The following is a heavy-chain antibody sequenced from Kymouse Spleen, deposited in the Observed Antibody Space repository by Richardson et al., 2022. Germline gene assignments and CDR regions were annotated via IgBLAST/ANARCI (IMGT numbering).Heavy chain of an antibody. Sequence: QVQLVESGGGVVQPGRSLRLSCAASGFTFSSYGMHWVRQAPGKGLEWVAVISYDGSNKYYADSVKGRFTISRDNSKNTLYLQMNSLRAEDTAVYYCAGGSSYYYYGMDVWGQGTTVTVSS. V-gene: IGHV3-30*18. CDR1: GFTFSSYG. CDR3: AGGSSYYYYGMDV. CDR2: ISYDGSNK. J-gene: IGHJ6*02. D-gene: IGHD1-26*01.